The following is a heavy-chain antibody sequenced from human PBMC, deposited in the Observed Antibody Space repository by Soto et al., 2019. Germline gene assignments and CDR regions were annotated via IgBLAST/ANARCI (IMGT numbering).Heavy chain of an antibody. CDR1: GFTFSSYG. CDR2: ISYDGSNK. D-gene: IGHD4-4*01. Sequence: GGSLRLSCAASGFTFSSYGMHWVRQAPGKGLEWVAVISYDGSNKYYADSVKGRFTISRDNSKNTLYLQMNSLRAEDTAVYYCAKAQPPTVIAYYFDYWGQGTLVTVSS. V-gene: IGHV3-30*18. CDR3: AKAQPPTVIAYYFDY. J-gene: IGHJ4*02.